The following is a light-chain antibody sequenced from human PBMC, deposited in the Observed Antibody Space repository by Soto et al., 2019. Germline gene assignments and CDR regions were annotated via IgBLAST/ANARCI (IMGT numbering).Light chain of an antibody. V-gene: IGLV2-23*01. CDR2: EGN. J-gene: IGLJ1*01. CDR3: GSYAHTTTFA. CDR1: SSDVGSYNL. Sequence: QSALTRPASVSGSPGQSITISCTGTSSDVGSYNLVSWYHQHPGKAPKLMIYEGNKRPSGVSNRFSGSKSANTASLTSSRFQTEHVAYHSCGSYAHTTTFAFGPGTKLTVL.